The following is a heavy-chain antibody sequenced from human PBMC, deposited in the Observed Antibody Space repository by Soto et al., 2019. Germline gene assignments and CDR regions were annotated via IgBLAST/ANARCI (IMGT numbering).Heavy chain of an antibody. CDR1: EFTFSNYW. D-gene: IGHD5-12*01. J-gene: IGHJ5*02. Sequence: EVQLVESGGGLVQPGGSLRLSCAASEFTFSNYWMHWVRQAPGKGLVWVSRINGDGSTTNYADSVKGRFAISRDNAKSTLFLQMNGLSAEDTAVYYCARGGLRAYWFDPRGQGTLVTVSA. CDR2: INGDGSTT. CDR3: ARGGLRAYWFDP. V-gene: IGHV3-74*01.